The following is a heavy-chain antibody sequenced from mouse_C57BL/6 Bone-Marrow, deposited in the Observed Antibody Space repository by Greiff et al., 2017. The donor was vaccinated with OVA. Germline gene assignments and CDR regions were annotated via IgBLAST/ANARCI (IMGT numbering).Heavy chain of an antibody. D-gene: IGHD3-1*01. J-gene: IGHJ1*03. CDR1: GYTFTSYW. CDR3: APSVPDWYFDV. CDR2: IHPNSGST. V-gene: IGHV1-64*01. Sequence: VQLQQPGAELVKPGASVKLSCKASGYTFTSYWMPWVKQRPGQGLEWIGMIHPNSGSTNYPEKFKSKATLTVDKSSSTAYMHLSSLTSEDSAVYYCAPSVPDWYFDVWGTGTTVTVSS.